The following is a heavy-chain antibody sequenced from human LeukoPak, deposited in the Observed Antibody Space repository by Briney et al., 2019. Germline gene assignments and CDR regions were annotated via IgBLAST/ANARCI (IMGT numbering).Heavy chain of an antibody. V-gene: IGHV1-3*01. CDR3: ARHYYDSSGYFIRYWYFDL. CDR1: GYTFTSYA. D-gene: IGHD3-22*01. Sequence: GASVKVSCKASGYTFTSYAMHWVRQAPGQRLEWMGRINAGNGNTKYSQKFQGRVTITRDTSASTAYMELSSLRSEDTAVYYCARHYYDSSGYFIRYWYFDLWGRGTLVTVSS. J-gene: IGHJ2*01. CDR2: INAGNGNT.